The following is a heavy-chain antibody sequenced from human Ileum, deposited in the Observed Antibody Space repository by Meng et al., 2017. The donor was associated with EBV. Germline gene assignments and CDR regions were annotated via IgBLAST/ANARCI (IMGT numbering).Heavy chain of an antibody. CDR3: ARRSFAAGSPDY. CDR2: IYWDDDK. D-gene: IGHD3-10*01. CDR1: GFSLKTGGMA. Sequence: QIPLKESGPTLVKPTQTLTLTCTFSGFSLKTGGMAVSWIRQPPGKALEWLALIYWDDDKRYSPSLKTRPTITKDTSKNQVVLTMTNMDPVDTATYYCARRSFAAGSPDYWGQGTLVTVSS. J-gene: IGHJ4*02. V-gene: IGHV2-5*02.